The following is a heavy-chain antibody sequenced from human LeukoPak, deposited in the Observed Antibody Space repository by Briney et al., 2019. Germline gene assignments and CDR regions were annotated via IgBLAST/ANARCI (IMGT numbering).Heavy chain of an antibody. Sequence: PSETLSLTCTVSGGSISSSSYYWGWIRQPPGKGLEWIGTIYYSGSTYYNPSLKSRVTISVDTSKNQFSLKLSSVTAEDTSVYYCARRALDDSSGYKTSYFDYWGQGTLVTVSS. CDR3: ARRALDDSSGYKTSYFDY. D-gene: IGHD3-22*01. CDR1: GGSISSSSYY. CDR2: IYYSGST. V-gene: IGHV4-39*01. J-gene: IGHJ4*02.